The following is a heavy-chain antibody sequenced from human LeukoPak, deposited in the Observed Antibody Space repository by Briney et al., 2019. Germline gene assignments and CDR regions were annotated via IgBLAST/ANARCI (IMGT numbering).Heavy chain of an antibody. CDR1: EFIFSGYW. Sequence: GGSLRLSCAASEFIFSGYWMNWVRQAPGKGLERVANIKQDGSEKQYVDSVRGRFTISRDNAKTSLYLQMNSLRVEDTAVYYCARDGFVGAADYWGQGTLVAVSS. J-gene: IGHJ4*02. CDR2: IKQDGSEK. V-gene: IGHV3-7*01. CDR3: ARDGFVGAADY. D-gene: IGHD6-13*01.